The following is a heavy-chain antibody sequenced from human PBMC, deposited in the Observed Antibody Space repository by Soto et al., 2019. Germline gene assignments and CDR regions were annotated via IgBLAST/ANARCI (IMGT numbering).Heavy chain of an antibody. CDR2: IIPIFGTA. J-gene: IGHJ6*02. Sequence: QVQLVQSGAEVKKPGSSVKVSCKASGGTFSSYAISWVRQAPGQGLEWMGGIIPIFGTANYAQKFLGRVTITADESTSTAYMELSSLRSEDTAVYYCARGGMGSSGYYYYYGMDVWGQGTTVTVSS. V-gene: IGHV1-69*01. CDR1: GGTFSSYA. CDR3: ARGGMGSSGYYYYYGMDV. D-gene: IGHD3-22*01.